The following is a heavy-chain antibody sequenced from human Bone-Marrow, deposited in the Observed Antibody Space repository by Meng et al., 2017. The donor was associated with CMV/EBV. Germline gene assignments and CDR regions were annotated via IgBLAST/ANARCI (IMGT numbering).Heavy chain of an antibody. D-gene: IGHD6-13*01. CDR1: GYSFTSYW. Sequence: SGYSFTSYWIGWVRQMPGKGREWMGIIYPGDSDTRYRPSFQGQVTISADKSISTAYLQWSSLKASDTAMYYCARNAPDSSSYNWFDPWGQGTLVTVSS. CDR2: IYPGDSDT. J-gene: IGHJ5*02. V-gene: IGHV5-51*01. CDR3: ARNAPDSSSYNWFDP.